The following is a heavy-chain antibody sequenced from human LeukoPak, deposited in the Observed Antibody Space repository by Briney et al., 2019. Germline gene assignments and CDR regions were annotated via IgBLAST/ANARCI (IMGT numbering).Heavy chain of an antibody. J-gene: IGHJ5*02. D-gene: IGHD1-7*01. CDR2: IIPIFGTA. CDR1: GGTFTSYA. CDR3: ARDNYAGANWFDP. Sequence: SVKVSCKASGGTFTSYAISWVRQAPGQGLEWMGGIIPIFGTANYAQKFQGRVTITTDESTSTAYMELSSLRSEDTAVYYCARDNYAGANWFDPWGQGTLVTVSS. V-gene: IGHV1-69*05.